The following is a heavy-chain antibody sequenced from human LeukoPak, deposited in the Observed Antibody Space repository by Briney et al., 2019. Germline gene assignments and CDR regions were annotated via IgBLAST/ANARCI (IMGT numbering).Heavy chain of an antibody. CDR1: GGSISSYY. Sequence: PSETLSLTCTVSGGSISSYYWSWIRQPPGKGLEWIGYIYYSGSTNYNPSLKSRVTISVDTSKNQSSLKLSSVTAADTAVYYCARAAVRGVVDYWGQGTLVTVSS. J-gene: IGHJ4*02. D-gene: IGHD3-10*01. CDR3: ARAAVRGVVDY. CDR2: IYYSGST. V-gene: IGHV4-59*01.